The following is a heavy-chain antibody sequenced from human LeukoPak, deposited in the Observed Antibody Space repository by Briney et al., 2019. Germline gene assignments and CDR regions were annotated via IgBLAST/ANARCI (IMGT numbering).Heavy chain of an antibody. Sequence: PGMSLRLSCVASGFTFNSYAVHWVRQAPGKGLEWVAVISDDVSINFYAASVKGRFTISRDNSKNTLYLQMNSLRAEDTALYFCARDRRYCGGGSCYFDHFFDYWGQGTLVTVSS. CDR1: GFTFNSYA. D-gene: IGHD2-15*01. V-gene: IGHV3-30-3*01. CDR2: ISDDVSIN. CDR3: ARDRRYCGGGSCYFDHFFDY. J-gene: IGHJ4*02.